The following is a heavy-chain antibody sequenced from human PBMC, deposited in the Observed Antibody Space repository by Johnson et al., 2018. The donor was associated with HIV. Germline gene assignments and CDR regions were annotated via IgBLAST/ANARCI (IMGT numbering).Heavy chain of an antibody. Sequence: VQLVESGGDLVQPGGSLRLSCAASGFTFSSYVMSWVRQAPGKGLEWVSAISGSAISTYYADSVKGRFTISRDNSKNTLYLQMNSLRVEDTAVYYCAKELAADGVDAFDIWGQGTMVTVS. CDR1: GFTFSSYV. D-gene: IGHD6-13*01. CDR2: ISGSAIST. J-gene: IGHJ3*02. V-gene: IGHV3-23*04. CDR3: AKELAADGVDAFDI.